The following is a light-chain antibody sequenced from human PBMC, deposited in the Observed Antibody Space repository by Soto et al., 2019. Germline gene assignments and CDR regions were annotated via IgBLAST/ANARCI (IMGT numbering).Light chain of an antibody. Sequence: QSVLAQPPSVSGSPGQSVTISCTGTSSDVGGYDYVSWYQQRPGKAPKLLIYDVTKRPSGVPDRFSGSKSGNTASLTISGLQAEEEADFYCCSYGGSFPYVFGTGTKVTVL. CDR3: CSYGGSFPYV. J-gene: IGLJ1*01. CDR2: DVT. V-gene: IGLV2-11*01. CDR1: SSDVGGYDY.